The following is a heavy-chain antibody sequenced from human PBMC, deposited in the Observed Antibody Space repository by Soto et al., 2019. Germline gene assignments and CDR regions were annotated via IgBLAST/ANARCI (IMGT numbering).Heavy chain of an antibody. J-gene: IGHJ4*02. V-gene: IGHV4-4*02. CDR1: GDSINSSHW. D-gene: IGHD3-3*02. Sequence: SETLSLTGAVSGDSINSSHWWNWVRQPAGKGLEWIGQISHSVSTNYNPSLTSRVTISVDKSKNHFSLKLTSVTAADTAVYYCAALHFWSGPWTHTRLDYWGQGTLVTVSS. CDR3: AALHFWSGPWTHTRLDY. CDR2: ISHSVST.